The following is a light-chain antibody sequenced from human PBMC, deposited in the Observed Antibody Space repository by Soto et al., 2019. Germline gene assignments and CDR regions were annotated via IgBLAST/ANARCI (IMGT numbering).Light chain of an antibody. CDR2: DVS. CDR3: SSYTSTRAYVV. Sequence: QSALTQTASVSGSPGQSITISCTGTSSDVGGYRSVSWYQQHPGKVPKLIIYDVSNRPSGISDRFSGSKSANTASLTISGLQAEDEADYYCSSYTSTRAYVVFGGGTKLTVL. J-gene: IGLJ2*01. V-gene: IGLV2-14*01. CDR1: SSDVGGYRS.